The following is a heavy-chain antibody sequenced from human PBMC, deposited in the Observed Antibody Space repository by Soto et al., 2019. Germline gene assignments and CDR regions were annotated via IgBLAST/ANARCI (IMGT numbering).Heavy chain of an antibody. V-gene: IGHV1-18*01. Sequence: ASVKVSCKASGYTFTSYGISWVRQAPGQGLEWMGWISAYNGKTNYTQKQKSKDTMTTDTSTSTVYMDLRSLRSDDTAVYYCARDLLGIAAAGPYFDYWG. D-gene: IGHD6-13*01. CDR3: ARDLLGIAAAGPYFDY. CDR1: GYTFTSYG. J-gene: IGHJ4*01. CDR2: ISAYNGKT.